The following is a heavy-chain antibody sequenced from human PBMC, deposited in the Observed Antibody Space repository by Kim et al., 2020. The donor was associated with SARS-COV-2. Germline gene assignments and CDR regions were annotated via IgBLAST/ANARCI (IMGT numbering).Heavy chain of an antibody. D-gene: IGHD6-19*01. Sequence: QKFQGRVTITADKSTSTAYMELSSLRSEDTAVYYCARGSSGLWEYFQHWGQGTLVTVSS. V-gene: IGHV1-69*04. CDR3: ARGSSGLWEYFQH. J-gene: IGHJ1*01.